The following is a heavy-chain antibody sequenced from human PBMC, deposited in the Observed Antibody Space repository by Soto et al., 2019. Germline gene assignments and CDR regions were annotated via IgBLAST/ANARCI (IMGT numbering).Heavy chain of an antibody. CDR2: IYSGGGT. V-gene: IGHV3-66*01. J-gene: IGHJ4*02. CDR1: GLTVSTNP. Sequence: EVHLVESGGGLVQPGGSLRLSCAASGLTVSTNPMSWVRQAPGKGLEWVPVIYSGGGTHYADSVKGRFTISRDKSKNTVYLQMNNLRAEDTAVYYCARDGSGYWGQGTLVTVSS. CDR3: ARDGSGY.